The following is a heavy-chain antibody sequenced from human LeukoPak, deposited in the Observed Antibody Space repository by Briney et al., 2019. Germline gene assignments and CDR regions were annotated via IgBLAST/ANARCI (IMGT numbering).Heavy chain of an antibody. CDR2: ISGSGGST. V-gene: IGHV3-23*01. CDR1: GFTFSSYA. J-gene: IGHJ4*02. CDR3: AKAEDPASEYYDSRNVGADY. D-gene: IGHD3-22*01. Sequence: GGSLRLSCAASGFTFSSYAMSWVRQAPGKGLEGVSAISGSGGSTYYADSVKGRFTISRDNYKKTLYLQMKRLRAEDTAVYYCAKAEDPASEYYDSRNVGADYWGQGTLVTVSS.